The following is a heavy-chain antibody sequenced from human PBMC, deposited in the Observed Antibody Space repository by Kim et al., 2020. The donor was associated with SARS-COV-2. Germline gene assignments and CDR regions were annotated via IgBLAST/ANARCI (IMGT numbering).Heavy chain of an antibody. CDR2: INTNTGNP. J-gene: IGHJ6*02. Sequence: ASVKVSCKASGYTFTSYAMNWVRQAPGQGLEWMGWINTNTGNPTYAQGFTGRFVFSLDTSVSTAYLQISSLKAEDTAVYYCARVHGSSWIGVYYYYGMDVWGPGPTVTVSS. CDR1: GYTFTSYA. V-gene: IGHV7-4-1*02. CDR3: ARVHGSSWIGVYYYYGMDV. D-gene: IGHD6-13*01.